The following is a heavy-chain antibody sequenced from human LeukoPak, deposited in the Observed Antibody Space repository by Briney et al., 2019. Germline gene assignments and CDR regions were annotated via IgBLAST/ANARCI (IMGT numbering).Heavy chain of an antibody. V-gene: IGHV4-38-2*02. J-gene: IGHJ4*02. Sequence: SETLSLTCTVSGYSISSGYYWGWIRQPPGKGLEWIGEINRSGSTNYNASLKSRVSISLDTSKNQFSLKLSSVTAADTAVYYCARDGPYNAQPIDNWGQGTLVTVSS. CDR3: ARDGPYNAQPIDN. D-gene: IGHD1-14*01. CDR1: GYSISSGYY. CDR2: INRSGST.